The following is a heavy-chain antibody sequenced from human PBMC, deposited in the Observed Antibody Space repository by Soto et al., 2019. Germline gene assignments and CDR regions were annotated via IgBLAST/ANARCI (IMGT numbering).Heavy chain of an antibody. CDR2: IRHRGSHR. Sequence: PGGCRTLSSAVSVFNVSRFGMYWVRQAPGKWLESPPPIRHRGSHRAYTDSVHGRFTTATHTSTHTLYLQMNSLRAEATSVYYRAKEVWGLYKFGRPLDNWGQGTMVTVSS. CDR3: AKEVWGLYKFGRPLDN. J-gene: IGHJ4*01. V-gene: IGHV3-30*02. D-gene: IGHD2-2*02. CDR1: VFNVSRFG.